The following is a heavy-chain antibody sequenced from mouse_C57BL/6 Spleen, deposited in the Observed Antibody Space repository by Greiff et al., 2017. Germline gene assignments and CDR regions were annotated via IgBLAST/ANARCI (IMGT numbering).Heavy chain of an antibody. Sequence: EVQLVESGPGLVKPSQSLSLTCSVTGYSITSGYYWNWIRQFPGNKLEWMGYISYDGSNNYNPSLKNRISITRDTSKNQFFLKLNSVTTEDTATYYCARAGDGYCFDYWGQGTTLTVSS. CDR3: ARAGDGYCFDY. J-gene: IGHJ2*01. D-gene: IGHD2-3*01. CDR2: ISYDGSN. CDR1: GYSITSGYY. V-gene: IGHV3-6*01.